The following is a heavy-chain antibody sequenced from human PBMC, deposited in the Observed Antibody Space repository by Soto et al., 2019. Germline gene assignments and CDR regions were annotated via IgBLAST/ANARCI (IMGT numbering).Heavy chain of an antibody. CDR1: RFTFSSYA. CDR3: AREADGSSWYGDYYYYGMDV. Sequence: GGSLRLSCAASRFTFSSYALHWVRQAPGKVLEWVAVISYDGINKYYADSVKGRFTISRDNSKNTLYLQMNSLRAEDTAVYYCAREADGSSWYGDYYYYGMDVWGQGTTVTVSS. J-gene: IGHJ6*02. D-gene: IGHD6-13*01. V-gene: IGHV3-30-3*01. CDR2: ISYDGINK.